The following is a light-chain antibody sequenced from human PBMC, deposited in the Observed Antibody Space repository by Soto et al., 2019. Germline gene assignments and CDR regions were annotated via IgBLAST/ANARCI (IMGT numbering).Light chain of an antibody. J-gene: IGLJ7*01. CDR3: QSYDSSLRGWV. Sequence: QSVLAQPPSVSGAPGQRVTISCTGSSSNIGANYDVHWYQHLPGTAPNLLISNDSNRHSGVPDRFSGAKSGTSASLGITGLQAEDEADYYCQSYDSSLRGWVFGGGTQLTVL. CDR1: SSNIGANYD. CDR2: NDS. V-gene: IGLV1-40*01.